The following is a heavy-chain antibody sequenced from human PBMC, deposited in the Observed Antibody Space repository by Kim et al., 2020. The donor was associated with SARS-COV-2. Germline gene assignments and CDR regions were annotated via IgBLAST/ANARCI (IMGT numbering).Heavy chain of an antibody. Sequence: GGSLRLSCAVSGFGVSGTYMSWVRQAPGKGLEWVSVIYNSGKTTYADAVQGRFTVSRDTSKNTWFLEMTSLRAEDTARYYCAREAPMITNYYAMDVWGQGTPVTVSS. V-gene: IGHV3-53*01. CDR3: AREAPMITNYYAMDV. CDR1: GFGVSGTY. D-gene: IGHD3-16*01. J-gene: IGHJ6*02. CDR2: IYNSGKT.